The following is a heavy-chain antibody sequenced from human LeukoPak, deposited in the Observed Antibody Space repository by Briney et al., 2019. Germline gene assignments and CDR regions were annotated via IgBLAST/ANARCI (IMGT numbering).Heavy chain of an antibody. Sequence: ASVKVSCKASGYTFTSYGISWVRQAPGQGLEWMGWISAYNGNTNYAQKLQGRVTMTTDTSTSTAYMELRSLRFDDTAVYYCARGDYYDSSGYYRPTKYYFDYWGQGTLVTVSS. CDR3: ARGDYYDSSGYYRPTKYYFDY. J-gene: IGHJ4*02. D-gene: IGHD3-22*01. CDR1: GYTFTSYG. V-gene: IGHV1-18*01. CDR2: ISAYNGNT.